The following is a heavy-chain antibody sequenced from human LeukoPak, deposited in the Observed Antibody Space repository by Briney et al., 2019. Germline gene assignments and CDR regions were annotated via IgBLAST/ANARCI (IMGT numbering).Heavy chain of an antibody. D-gene: IGHD5-18*01. CDR1: GFTFSSYW. CDR2: IKQDGSEK. Sequence: GGSLRLSCAASGFTFSSYWMSWVRQAPGKGLEWVANIKQDGSEKYYVDSVKGRFTISRDNAKNSLYLQMNSLRAEDTAVFYCARDAGGYGFFGDYWGKGTLVTVSS. CDR3: ARDAGGYGFFGDY. J-gene: IGHJ4*02. V-gene: IGHV3-7*01.